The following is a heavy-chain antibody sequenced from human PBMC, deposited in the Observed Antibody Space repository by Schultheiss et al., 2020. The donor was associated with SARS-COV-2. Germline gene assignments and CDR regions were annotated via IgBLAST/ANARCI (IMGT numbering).Heavy chain of an antibody. CDR1: GYTFTSYD. D-gene: IGHD2-8*01. Sequence: ASVKVSCKASGYTFTSYDINWVRQATGQGLEWMGWMNPNSGNTGYAQKFQGRVTMTRNTSISTAYMELSSLRFEDTAVYYCAREGGKGYCTNGVCYYYGMDVWGQGTTVTVSS. V-gene: IGHV1-8*01. J-gene: IGHJ6*02. CDR2: MNPNSGNT. CDR3: AREGGKGYCTNGVCYYYGMDV.